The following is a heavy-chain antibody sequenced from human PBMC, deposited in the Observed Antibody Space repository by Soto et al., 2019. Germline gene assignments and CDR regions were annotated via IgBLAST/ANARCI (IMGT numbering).Heavy chain of an antibody. CDR1: GYTLLELS. CDR3: ASQNSRWREQFDH. D-gene: IGHD1-26*01. V-gene: IGHV1-24*01. CDR2: YDPEDAKT. Sequence: ASVKVSCKLSGYTLLELSIHWVRQAPGKGLEWMGGYDPEDAKTIYAQKSQGRVIMTEDTSTNTAYLEVRGLRYEDTAVYYCASQNSRWREQFDHWGQGTLLTVSS. J-gene: IGHJ4*02.